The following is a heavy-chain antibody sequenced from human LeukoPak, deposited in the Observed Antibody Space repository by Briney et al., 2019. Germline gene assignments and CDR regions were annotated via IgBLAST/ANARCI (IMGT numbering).Heavy chain of an antibody. CDR1: GFSVSNNY. CDR2: VYSGGDT. J-gene: IGHJ6*04. CDR3: ARDSTGASV. Sequence: PGGSLGLSFCASGFSVSNNYVSWVRPDPGKGLEWISAVYSGGDTYYIESVRGRFTISRDNSKNTIHLQMNGLTPEDTAMYYCARDSTGASVWGKGTTVTVSS. V-gene: IGHV3-53*01. D-gene: IGHD1-14*01.